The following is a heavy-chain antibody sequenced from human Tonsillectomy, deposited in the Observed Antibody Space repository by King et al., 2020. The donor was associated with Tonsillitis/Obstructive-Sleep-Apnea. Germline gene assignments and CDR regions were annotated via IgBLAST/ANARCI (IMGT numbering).Heavy chain of an antibody. J-gene: IGHJ6*03. D-gene: IGHD3-10*01. CDR3: ATGPRRTMVQIYYYYMDV. Sequence: VQLVESGAEVRKPGASVKVSCKVSGYTLTELSIHWVRQAPGNGLEWMGGFDPEDGETVYAQKFQGRVTMTEDTSTDTAYMELSSLRSEDTAVYYCATGPRRTMVQIYYYYMDVWGKGTTVTVS. CDR2: FDPEDGET. V-gene: IGHV1-24*01. CDR1: GYTLTELS.